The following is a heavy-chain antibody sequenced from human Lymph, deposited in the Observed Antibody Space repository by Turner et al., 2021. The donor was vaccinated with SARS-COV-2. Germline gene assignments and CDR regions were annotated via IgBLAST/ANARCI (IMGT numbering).Heavy chain of an antibody. J-gene: IGHJ3*02. Sequence: EVQLVESGGGLVQPGGSLRLSCAASGIPVSSNYMSWVRQAPGKGLEWVSVVYAGGSTFYADAVKGRFTISRDKSKNTLYLQMNRLRAEDTAVYYCARDFREGAFDIWGQGTMVTISS. V-gene: IGHV3-66*01. CDR2: VYAGGST. D-gene: IGHD3-10*01. CDR3: ARDFREGAFDI. CDR1: GIPVSSNY.